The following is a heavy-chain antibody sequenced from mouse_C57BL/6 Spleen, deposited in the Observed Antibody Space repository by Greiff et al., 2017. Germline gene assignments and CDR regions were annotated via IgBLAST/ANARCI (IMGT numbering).Heavy chain of an antibody. CDR3: AEHEERYDYDEGYFDD. J-gene: IGHJ2*01. CDR1: GYTFTEYT. D-gene: IGHD2-4*01. CDR2: FYPGSGSI. V-gene: IGHV1-62-2*01. Sequence: VQLQQSGAELVKPGASVKLSCKASGYTFTEYTIHWVKQRSGQGLEWIGWFYPGSGSIKYNEKFKDKATLTADKSSSTVYMELSRLTSEDSAVYFCAEHEERYDYDEGYFDDWGQGTTLTVAS.